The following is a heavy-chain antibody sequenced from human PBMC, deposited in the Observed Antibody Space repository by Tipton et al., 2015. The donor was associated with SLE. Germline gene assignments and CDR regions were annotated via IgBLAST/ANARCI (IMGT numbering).Heavy chain of an antibody. CDR2: IYDSGST. CDR1: GGPINSGNW. J-gene: IGHJ6*03. CDR3: ARSSSSWIDYWYYYMDV. Sequence: TLSLTCTVSGGPINSGNWWSWVRQPPGKGLEWIGEIYDSGSTYYNPSLKSRVTISIDTSKNQFSLKLNSVTAADTAVYYCARSSSSWIDYWYYYMDVWGKGTTVTVSS. D-gene: IGHD6-13*01. V-gene: IGHV4-4*02.